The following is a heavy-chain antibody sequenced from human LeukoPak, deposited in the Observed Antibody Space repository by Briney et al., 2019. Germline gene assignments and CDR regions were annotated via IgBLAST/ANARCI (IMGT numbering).Heavy chain of an antibody. J-gene: IGHJ3*02. CDR3: ARWRKKDIVVVVAARKSTTYDAFDI. V-gene: IGHV4-34*01. CDR2: INHSGST. CDR1: GGSFSGYY. D-gene: IGHD2-15*01. Sequence: SSETLSLTCAVYGGSFSGYYWSWIRQPPGKGLEWIGEINHSGSTNYNPSLKSRVTISVDTSENQFSLKLSSVTAADTAVYYCARWRKKDIVVVVAARKSTTYDAFDIWGQGTMVTVSS.